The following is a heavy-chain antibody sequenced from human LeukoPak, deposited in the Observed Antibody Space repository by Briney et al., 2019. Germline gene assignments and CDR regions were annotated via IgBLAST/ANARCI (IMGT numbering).Heavy chain of an antibody. V-gene: IGHV3-30*02. D-gene: IGHD3-10*01. CDR3: AKGVIGSYYLDY. J-gene: IGHJ4*02. CDR2: IRYDGSNK. CDR1: GFNFSSYG. Sequence: GGSLRLSCAASGFNFSSYGIHWDRQAPGKGLEWVAFIRYDGSNKYYADSVKGRFTISRDNSKSTLYLQMNSLRDEDVAVYYCAKGVIGSYYLDYWGQGTLVTVSS.